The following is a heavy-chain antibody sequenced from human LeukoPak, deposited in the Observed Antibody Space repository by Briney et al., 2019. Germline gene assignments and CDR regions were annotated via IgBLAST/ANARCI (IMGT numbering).Heavy chain of an antibody. CDR3: ARHSSYYGMDV. Sequence: SETLSLTCTVSGGSISSYYWSWIRQPPGKGLEWIGYIYYSGSTNYNPSLKSRVTISVNTSKNQFSLKLSSVTAADTAVYYCARHSSYYGMDVWGQGTTVTVSS. J-gene: IGHJ6*02. CDR1: GGSISSYY. V-gene: IGHV4-59*08. CDR2: IYYSGST.